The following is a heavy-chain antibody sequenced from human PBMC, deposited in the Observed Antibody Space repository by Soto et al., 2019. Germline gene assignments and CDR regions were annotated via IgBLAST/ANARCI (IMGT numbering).Heavy chain of an antibody. CDR1: GFTFSSYG. Sequence: PGGSLRLSCAASGFTFSSYGMHWVRQAPGKGLEWVAVISYDGSNKYYADSVKGRFTISRDNSKNTLYLQMNSLRAEDTAVYYCARDLYXRSYGIYYYYGMDVWGQGTTVTVSS. V-gene: IGHV3-30*19. J-gene: IGHJ6*02. CDR3: ARDLYXRSYGIYYYYGMDV. D-gene: IGHD5-18*01. CDR2: ISYDGSNK.